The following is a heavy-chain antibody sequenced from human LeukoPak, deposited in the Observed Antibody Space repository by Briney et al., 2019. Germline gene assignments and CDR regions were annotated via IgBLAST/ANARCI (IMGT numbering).Heavy chain of an antibody. CDR3: ARLQCSASWSSFDY. CDR1: GGSISDSSYC. CDR2: IFYSGST. Sequence: SETLSLTCTVSGGSISDSSYCWGWIRRPPGKGLEWIGSIFYSGSTYYNPSLKSRVTISVDTSKNQFSLKLTSVTAADTAVYYCARLQCSASWSSFDYWGQGTLVTVST. V-gene: IGHV4-39*01. D-gene: IGHD2-2*01. J-gene: IGHJ4*02.